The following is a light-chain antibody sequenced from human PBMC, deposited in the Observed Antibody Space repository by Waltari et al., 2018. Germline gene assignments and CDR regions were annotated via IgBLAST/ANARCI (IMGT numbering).Light chain of an antibody. J-gene: IGLJ1*01. Sequence: SDELTQPPSVSVSPGQTARITCSGDALPKKYAHWYQQKSGQAPVVVIYEDNKRPSEIPERFSGSSSGTMATLTISGAQVEDEADYYCYSTDSSGLGVFGTGTKV. V-gene: IGLV3-10*01. CDR2: EDN. CDR1: ALPKKY. CDR3: YSTDSSGLGV.